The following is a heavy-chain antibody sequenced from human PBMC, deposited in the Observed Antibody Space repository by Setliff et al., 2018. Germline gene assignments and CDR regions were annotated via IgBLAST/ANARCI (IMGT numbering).Heavy chain of an antibody. V-gene: IGHV1-18*01. J-gene: IGHJ4*02. CDR2: ISGYNGFI. CDR1: GYSLNTYG. D-gene: IGHD2-15*01. CDR3: AKDNGKGHLYLLEGYFDY. Sequence: ASVKVSCKASGYSLNTYGISWVRQAPGQGLEWMGWISGYNGFIIYAQKFQDRVTMTTDTSTSTAYLELRSLRSDDTAVYYCAKDNGKGHLYLLEGYFDYWGQGALVTVSS.